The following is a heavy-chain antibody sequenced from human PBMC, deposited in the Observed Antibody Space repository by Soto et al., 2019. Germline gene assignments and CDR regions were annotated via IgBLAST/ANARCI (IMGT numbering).Heavy chain of an antibody. CDR1: GPSMSGYH. CDR3: AREDYYDTGYYVV. Sequence: PSETLSLTCTVSGPSMSGYHWRWIRQPAGERLEWIGRIYTSGTTDFNPSLKGRVTMSVDTSKNQFSLKLTSVTAADTALYYCAREDYYDTGYYVVWGQGTQVTVSS. J-gene: IGHJ4*02. D-gene: IGHD3-9*01. V-gene: IGHV4-4*07. CDR2: IYTSGTT.